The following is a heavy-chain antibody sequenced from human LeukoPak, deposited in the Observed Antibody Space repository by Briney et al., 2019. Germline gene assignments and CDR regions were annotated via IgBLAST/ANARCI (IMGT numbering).Heavy chain of an antibody. D-gene: IGHD3-10*01. V-gene: IGHV3-30*02. CDR1: EFTFSYFG. CDR2: IRYDGSNK. CDR3: AKGRSYYMDV. J-gene: IGHJ6*03. Sequence: PGGSLRLSCEASEFTFSYFGMHWVRQAPGKGLEWVAFIRYDGSNKYYADSVKGRFTISRDNSKNTLYLQMDTLRPEDTAVYYCAKGRSYYMDVWGKGTTVTISS.